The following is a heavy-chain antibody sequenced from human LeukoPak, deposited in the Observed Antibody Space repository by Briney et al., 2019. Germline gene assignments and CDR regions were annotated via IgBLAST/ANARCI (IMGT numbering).Heavy chain of an antibody. D-gene: IGHD3-10*01. CDR3: ARWYYGSGCDY. Sequence: SETLSLTCTVSGGSISSGGYYWSWIRQHPGKGLEWIGYIYYSGSTYYNPSLKSRVTISVDTSKNQFSLKLSSVTVADTAVYYCARWYYGSGCDYWGQGTLVTVSS. V-gene: IGHV4-31*03. J-gene: IGHJ4*02. CDR2: IYYSGST. CDR1: GGSISSGGYY.